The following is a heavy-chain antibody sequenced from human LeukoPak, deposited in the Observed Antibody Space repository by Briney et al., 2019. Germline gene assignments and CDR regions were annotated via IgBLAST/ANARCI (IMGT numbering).Heavy chain of an antibody. CDR3: ARDRQWLRKDFDY. Sequence: ASVKVSCKASGYTFTGYYMHWVRQAPGQGLEWMGWINPNSGGTNCAQKFQGRVTMTRDTSISTAYMELSRLRSDDTAVYYCARDRQWLRKDFDYWGQGTLVTVSS. V-gene: IGHV1-2*02. CDR1: GYTFTGYY. J-gene: IGHJ4*02. CDR2: INPNSGGT. D-gene: IGHD5-12*01.